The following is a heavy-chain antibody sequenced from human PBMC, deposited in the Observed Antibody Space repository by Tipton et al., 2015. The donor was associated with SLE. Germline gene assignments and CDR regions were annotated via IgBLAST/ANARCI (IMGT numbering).Heavy chain of an antibody. CDR2: ISHSGSI. CDR1: GGSISSGAYY. CDR3: ARGQSYPNFDA. V-gene: IGHV4-31*02. J-gene: IGHJ4*03. D-gene: IGHD1-26*01. Sequence: LRLSCAVSGGSISSGAYYWSWVRQHPVKGLEWVGYISHSGSIYYNPSLKSRITMSVDTTQNQFSLKLSSVTAADTAVYFCARGQSYPNFDAWGQGTLDTVSS.